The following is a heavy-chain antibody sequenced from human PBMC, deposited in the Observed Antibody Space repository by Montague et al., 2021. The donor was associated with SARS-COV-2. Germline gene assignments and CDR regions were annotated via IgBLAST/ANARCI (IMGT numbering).Heavy chain of an antibody. D-gene: IGHD6-19*01. Sequence: SETLSLTCTVSGGSISSYYWSWIRQPPGKGLEWIGYIYYSGSTNYNPSLKSRVTISVDTSKNKFSLKLSSVTAADTAVYYCERAQGAGYSSGWYNYYYYMDVWGKGTTVTVSS. J-gene: IGHJ6*03. CDR2: IYYSGST. V-gene: IGHV4-59*01. CDR3: ERAQGAGYSSGWYNYYYYMDV. CDR1: GGSISSYY.